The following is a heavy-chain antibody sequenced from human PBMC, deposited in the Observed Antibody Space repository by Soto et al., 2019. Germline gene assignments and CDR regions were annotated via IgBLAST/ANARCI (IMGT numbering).Heavy chain of an antibody. Sequence: PSETLSLTCAVSGGSISTYYWTWIRQSPGKGPEWIGYVYHSGTTNYNPSLESRVTMSLDTSKNQFSLKLSAVTTADTAVYYCARHGLRYFDWLYLTYNWFDPWGQGTLVTVSS. CDR3: ARHGLRYFDWLYLTYNWFDP. V-gene: IGHV4-59*01. CDR1: GGSISTYY. CDR2: VYHSGTT. J-gene: IGHJ5*02. D-gene: IGHD3-9*01.